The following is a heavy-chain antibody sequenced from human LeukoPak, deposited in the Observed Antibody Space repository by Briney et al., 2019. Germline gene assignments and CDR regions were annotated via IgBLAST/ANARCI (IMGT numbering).Heavy chain of an antibody. CDR2: IHPNSGGT. CDR3: ARDGDFGSGSYYRGYFDY. J-gene: IGHJ4*02. Sequence: GASVKVSCKASGYTFTGYYMHWVRQAPGQGLEWMGWIHPNSGGTNYAQRFQGRVTMTRDTSISTAYMELSGLRSDDTALYYCARDGDFGSGSYYRGYFDYWGQGTLVTVSS. D-gene: IGHD3-10*01. CDR1: GYTFTGYY. V-gene: IGHV1-2*02.